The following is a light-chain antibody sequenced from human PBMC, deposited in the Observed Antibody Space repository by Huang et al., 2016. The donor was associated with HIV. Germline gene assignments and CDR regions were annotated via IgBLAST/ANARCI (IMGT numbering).Light chain of an antibody. CDR1: QSVLFSSNNKNF. CDR2: WAS. Sequence: DIVMTQSPDSLAVSLGERATINCKSRQSVLFSSNNKNFLAWYQQKPGHLPNFLIYWASTRDSGVPDRFSVGGSGTEFTLTISSLQAEDVAVYYCQQYYSIPRTFGQGTKVEIK. CDR3: QQYYSIPRT. J-gene: IGKJ1*01. V-gene: IGKV4-1*01.